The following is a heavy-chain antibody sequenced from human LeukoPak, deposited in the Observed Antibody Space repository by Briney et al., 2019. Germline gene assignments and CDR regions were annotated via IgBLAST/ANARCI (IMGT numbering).Heavy chain of an antibody. D-gene: IGHD3-10*01. Sequence: GASVKVSCKVSGYTLTELSMHWVRQAPGKGPEWMGGFDPEDGETIYAQKSQGRVTMTEDTSTDTAYMELSSLRSEDTAVYYCATTMVRGVFYGMDVWGQGTTVTVSS. J-gene: IGHJ6*02. V-gene: IGHV1-24*01. CDR3: ATTMVRGVFYGMDV. CDR2: FDPEDGET. CDR1: GYTLTELS.